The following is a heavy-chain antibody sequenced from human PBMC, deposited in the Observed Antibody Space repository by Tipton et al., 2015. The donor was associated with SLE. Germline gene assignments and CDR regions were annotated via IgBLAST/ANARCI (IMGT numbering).Heavy chain of an antibody. J-gene: IGHJ3*01. V-gene: IGHV4-59*05. CDR2: VYYSGTT. Sequence: TLSLTCTVSGGSINSYYWTWIRQPAGKGLEWIGSVYYSGTTYYNPSLKSRVTISVDTSKSQFSLKLYSVTAADTAVFYCARHEAGRFLDNAFNLWGQGTVVSVSS. CDR3: ARHEAGRFLDNAFNL. CDR1: GGSINSYY. D-gene: IGHD3-3*01.